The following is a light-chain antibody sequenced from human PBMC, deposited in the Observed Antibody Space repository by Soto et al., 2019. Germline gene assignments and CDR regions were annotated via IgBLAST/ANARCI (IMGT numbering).Light chain of an antibody. CDR3: SSYTSSSTLV. V-gene: IGLV2-14*01. J-gene: IGLJ2*01. CDR1: SSDVGGYNY. Sequence: QSALTQPASVSGSPGQSITISRTGTSSDVGGYNYVSWYQQHPGKAPKLMIYDVSNRPSGVSNRFSGSKSGNTASLTISGLQAEDEADYYCSSYTSSSTLVFGGGTQLTVL. CDR2: DVS.